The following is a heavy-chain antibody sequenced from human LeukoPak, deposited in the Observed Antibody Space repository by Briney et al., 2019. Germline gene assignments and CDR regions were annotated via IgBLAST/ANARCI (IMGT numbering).Heavy chain of an antibody. CDR2: IYYSGST. J-gene: IGHJ4*02. CDR1: GGSISSGDYY. Sequence: PSETLSLTCTVSGGSISSGDYYWSWIRQPPGKGLEWIGYIYYSGSTYYNPSLKRRVTISVDTSKNQFSLKLSSVTAADTAVYYCARDPYDSSGYYDYWGQGTLVTVSS. V-gene: IGHV4-30-4*08. D-gene: IGHD3-22*01. CDR3: ARDPYDSSGYYDY.